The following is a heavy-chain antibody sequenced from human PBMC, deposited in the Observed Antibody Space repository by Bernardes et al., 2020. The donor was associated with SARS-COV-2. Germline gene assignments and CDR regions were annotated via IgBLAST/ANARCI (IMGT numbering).Heavy chain of an antibody. CDR3: APDTSGWFVGY. D-gene: IGHD6-19*01. V-gene: IGHV3-23*01. CDR2: ISASGRST. CDR1: GFTFSNYA. Sequence: GGSLRLSCAASGFTFSNYAMSWVRQAPGKGLEWVSGISASGRSTYYADSVEGRFTISRDNSKNTLHLQMNSQRAEDTALYHCAPDTSGWFVGYWGQGTLVTVSS. J-gene: IGHJ4*02.